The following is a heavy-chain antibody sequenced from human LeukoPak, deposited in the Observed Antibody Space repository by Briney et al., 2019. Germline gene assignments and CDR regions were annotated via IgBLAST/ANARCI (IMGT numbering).Heavy chain of an antibody. CDR3: ARAGGYCGRISCPYYFDY. J-gene: IGHJ4*02. V-gene: IGHV1-8*01. D-gene: IGHD2-15*01. Sequence: GASVKVSCKASGYTFTSYDINWVRQATGQGLEWMGSMNPNSGNTGYAQKFQGRVTMTRNTSISTAYMELSSLRSEDTAVYYCARAGGYCGRISCPYYFDYWGQGSLVAVSS. CDR2: MNPNSGNT. CDR1: GYTFTSYD.